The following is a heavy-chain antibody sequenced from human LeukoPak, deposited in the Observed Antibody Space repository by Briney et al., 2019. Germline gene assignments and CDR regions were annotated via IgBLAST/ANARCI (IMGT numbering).Heavy chain of an antibody. CDR2: NSGDGGST. V-gene: IGHV3-43*02. CDR1: GFTFDDYA. CDR3: ASSLDYGSGEDAFDI. Sequence: GGSLTLSCAASGFTFDDYAMHCVRQAPGKGREGVSLNSGDGGSTYYADSVKGRFTISRDNSKNSLYLQMNSLRTEDTALYYCASSLDYGSGEDAFDIWGQGIMVTVSS. D-gene: IGHD3-10*01. J-gene: IGHJ3*02.